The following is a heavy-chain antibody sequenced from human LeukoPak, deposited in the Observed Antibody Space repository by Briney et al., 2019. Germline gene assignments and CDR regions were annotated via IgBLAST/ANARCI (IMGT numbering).Heavy chain of an antibody. CDR1: GYTFTCYY. D-gene: IGHD6-13*01. Sequence: ASVKVSCKASGYTFTCYYMHWVRQAPGQGLEWMGWINPNSGGTNYAQKFQGRVTMTRDTSISTAYMELNRLRSDDTDVYYCARDPSIAAAQPLNWFDPWAREPWSPSPQ. CDR3: ARDPSIAAAQPLNWFDP. V-gene: IGHV1-2*02. CDR2: INPNSGGT. J-gene: IGHJ5*02.